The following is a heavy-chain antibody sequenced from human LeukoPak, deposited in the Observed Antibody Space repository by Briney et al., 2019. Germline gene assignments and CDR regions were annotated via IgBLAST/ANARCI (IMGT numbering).Heavy chain of an antibody. D-gene: IGHD6-19*01. CDR1: GGTFSSYA. Sequence: SVKVSCKASGGTFSSYAISWVRQAPGQGLEWMGRIIPILGIANYAQKFQGRVTITADKSTSTAYMELSSLRSEDTAMYYCARGPSAFSFDYWGQGTLATVSS. V-gene: IGHV1-69*04. CDR2: IIPILGIA. CDR3: ARGPSAFSFDY. J-gene: IGHJ4*02.